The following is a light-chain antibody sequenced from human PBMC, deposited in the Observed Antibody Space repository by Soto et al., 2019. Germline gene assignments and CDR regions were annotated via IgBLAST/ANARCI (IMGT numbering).Light chain of an antibody. CDR2: CAS. CDR3: QQYGVSPIT. Sequence: EIVLAQSPGTLSLSPGDRVTLSCRASQSVSTSYLGWYQQKPGQAPRLLIYCASSRAPGIADRFRGSGSGTDFTLTISRLEPEDFAVYYCQQYGVSPITFGQGTRLEIK. CDR1: QSVSTSY. J-gene: IGKJ5*01. V-gene: IGKV3-20*01.